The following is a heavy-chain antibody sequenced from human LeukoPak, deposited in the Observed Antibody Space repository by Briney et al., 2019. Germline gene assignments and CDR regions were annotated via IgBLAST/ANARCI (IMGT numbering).Heavy chain of an antibody. CDR2: INPNSGGT. Sequence: ASVKVSCKASGYTFTGYYMHWVRQAPGQGLEWIGWINPNSGGTNYAQKFQGRVTMTRDTSISTAYMELSRLRSDDTAVYYCASRAGDILTGYLYYYMDVWGKGTTVTVSS. J-gene: IGHJ6*03. CDR3: ASRAGDILTGYLYYYMDV. V-gene: IGHV1-2*02. D-gene: IGHD3-9*01. CDR1: GYTFTGYY.